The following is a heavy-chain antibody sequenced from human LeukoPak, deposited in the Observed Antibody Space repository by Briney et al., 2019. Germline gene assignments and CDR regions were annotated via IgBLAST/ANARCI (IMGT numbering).Heavy chain of an antibody. CDR2: IYHSGST. Sequence: PSETLSLTCIVSGYSISSGYYWGWIRPPPGKGLEWIGSIYHSGSTYYNPSLKSRVTISVDTSKNQFSLNLSSVTAADTAMYYCARDDRRTYYMDVWGKGTTVTVSS. CDR1: GYSISSGYY. V-gene: IGHV4-38-2*02. CDR3: ARDDRRTYYMDV. J-gene: IGHJ6*03. D-gene: IGHD3-16*02.